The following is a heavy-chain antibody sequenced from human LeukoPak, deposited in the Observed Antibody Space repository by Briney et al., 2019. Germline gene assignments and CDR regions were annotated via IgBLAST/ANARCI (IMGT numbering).Heavy chain of an antibody. CDR2: ISYDGSDK. D-gene: IGHD3-22*01. V-gene: IGHV3-30*03. CDR1: GFTLSSYA. CDR3: ARDVNYYDSSPLGFDI. J-gene: IGHJ3*02. Sequence: GRSLRLSCAASGFTLSSYAMHWVRQAPGKGLEWVAVISYDGSDKYYADSVKGRFTISSDNSKNTLYLQMNSLRPEDTAVYYCARDVNYYDSSPLGFDIWGQRTMVSVSS.